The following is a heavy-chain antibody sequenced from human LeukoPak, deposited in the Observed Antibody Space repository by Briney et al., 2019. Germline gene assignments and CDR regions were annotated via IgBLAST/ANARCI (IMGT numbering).Heavy chain of an antibody. CDR1: GGSISSYY. CDR3: ARGYRSGPAAAGTNWFDP. D-gene: IGHD6-13*01. V-gene: IGHV4-59*01. CDR2: IYYSGST. J-gene: IGHJ5*02. Sequence: SETLSLTCTASGGSISSYYWSWIRQPPGKGLEWIGYIYYSGSTNYNPSLKSRVTISVDTSKNQFSLKLSSVTAADTAVYYCARGYRSGPAAAGTNWFDPWGQGTLVTVSS.